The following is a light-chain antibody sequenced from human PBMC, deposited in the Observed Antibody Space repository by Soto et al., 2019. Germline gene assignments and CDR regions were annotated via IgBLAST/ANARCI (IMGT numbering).Light chain of an antibody. J-gene: IGKJ5*01. V-gene: IGKV1-33*01. CDR2: DAS. CDR1: QDINKN. CDR3: QQYESLPLT. Sequence: DTQMTQSPSSLSASVGDRVTITCQASQDINKNLIWYQQKPGKAPKXMIYDASDLETGVPSRFSGSGSGTGFTFTISSLQPEDFATYYCQQYESLPLTFGQGTRLEIK.